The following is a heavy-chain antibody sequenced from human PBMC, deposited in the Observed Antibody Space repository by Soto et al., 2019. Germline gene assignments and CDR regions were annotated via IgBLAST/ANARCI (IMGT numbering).Heavy chain of an antibody. Sequence: QVQLVQSGAEVKKPGASVKVSCKASGYTFTSYGISWVRQAPGQGLEWRGWISAYNGNTNYAQKLQGRVTMTTDTSTSTAYMELRSLRSADTAVYYCARWSLQDDHVWGSYRSDFDYWGQGTLVTVSS. CDR3: ARWSLQDDHVWGSYRSDFDY. J-gene: IGHJ4*02. CDR1: GYTFTSYG. V-gene: IGHV1-18*04. D-gene: IGHD3-16*02. CDR2: ISAYNGNT.